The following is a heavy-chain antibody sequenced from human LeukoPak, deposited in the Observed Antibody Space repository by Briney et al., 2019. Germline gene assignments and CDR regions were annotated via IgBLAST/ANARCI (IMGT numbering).Heavy chain of an antibody. V-gene: IGHV4-39*07. CDR2: INHSGST. CDR3: ALRRFGANWFDP. Sequence: SETLSLTCSVSGASLSTSPYYWGWIRQPPGKGLEWIGEINHSGSTNYNPSLKSRVTISVDTSKNQFSLKLSSVTAADTAVYYCALRRFGANWFDPWGQGTLVTVSS. CDR1: GASLSTSPYY. J-gene: IGHJ5*02. D-gene: IGHD3-10*01.